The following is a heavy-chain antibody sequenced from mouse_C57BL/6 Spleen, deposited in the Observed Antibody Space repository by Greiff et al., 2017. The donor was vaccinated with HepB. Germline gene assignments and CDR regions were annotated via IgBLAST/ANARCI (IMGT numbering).Heavy chain of an antibody. Sequence: QLQESGAELASPGASVTLSCKASGYTFTDHIMNWVKKRPGQGLEWIGRIYPVSGETNYNQKFMGKATLSVDPSSSTVYMVLNSLTSEDPAVYYCGIANSDDAMDYWGQGTSLTVSS. CDR3: GIANSDDAMDY. V-gene: IGHV1-11*01. J-gene: IGHJ4*01. CDR2: IYPVSGET. CDR1: GYTFTDHI. D-gene: IGHD4-1*01.